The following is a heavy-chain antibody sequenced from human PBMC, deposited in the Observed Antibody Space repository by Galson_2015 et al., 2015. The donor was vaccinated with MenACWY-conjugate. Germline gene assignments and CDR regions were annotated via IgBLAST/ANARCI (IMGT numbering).Heavy chain of an antibody. CDR2: IQQDGSEK. V-gene: IGHV3-7*01. D-gene: IGHD3-10*01. CDR1: GFTFSNFW. Sequence: SLRLSCAASGFTFSNFWMSWVRQAPGQELEWVASIQQDGSEKYLVHFVKGRFTISRDNAENSLFLQMNSLRAEDTAVYYCARERGVRGGWFDQWGQGTLVTVSS. CDR3: ARERGVRGGWFDQ. J-gene: IGHJ5*02.